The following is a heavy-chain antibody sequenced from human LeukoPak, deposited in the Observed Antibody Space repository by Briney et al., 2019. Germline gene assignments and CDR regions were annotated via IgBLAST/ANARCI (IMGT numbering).Heavy chain of an antibody. CDR1: GFTVSSNY. J-gene: IGHJ4*02. CDR3: ARGFTYYDILTGYDYYFDY. V-gene: IGHV3-53*01. CDR2: IYSGGST. Sequence: PGGSLRLSCAASGFTVSSNYMSWVRQAPGKGLEWVSVIYSGGSTYYADSVKGRFTISRDNSKNTLYLQMNSLRAEDTAVYYCARGFTYYDILTGYDYYFDYWGQGTLVTVSS. D-gene: IGHD3-9*01.